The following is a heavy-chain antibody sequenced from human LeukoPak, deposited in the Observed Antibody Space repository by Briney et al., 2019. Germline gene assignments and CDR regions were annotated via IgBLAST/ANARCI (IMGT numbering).Heavy chain of an antibody. D-gene: IGHD1-26*01. CDR1: GDSISSGDYY. CDR2: ISSSGST. CDR3: AKSGGYGLIDY. Sequence: PSETLSLTCTVSGDSISSGDYYWSWIRQPAGKGLEWIGRISSSGSTNYNPSLKSRVTISIETSKNQISLRLNSVTAADTAMYYCAKSGGYGLIDYWGQGTLVTVSS. J-gene: IGHJ4*02. V-gene: IGHV4-61*02.